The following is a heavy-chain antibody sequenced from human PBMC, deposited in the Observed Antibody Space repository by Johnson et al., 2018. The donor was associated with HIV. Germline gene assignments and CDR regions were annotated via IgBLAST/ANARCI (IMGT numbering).Heavy chain of an antibody. J-gene: IGHJ3*02. CDR3: ARAPIPAAFDI. CDR2: IKQDGSEK. V-gene: IGHV3-7*01. Sequence: VQLVESGGGLVQPGRSLRLSCAASGFAFSTYTMHWVRQAPGKGLEWVANIKQDGSEKYYVDSVKGRFTISRDNSKNTLYLQMNSLRADDTAVYYCARAPIPAAFDIWRQGTMVTVSS. CDR1: GFAFSTYT.